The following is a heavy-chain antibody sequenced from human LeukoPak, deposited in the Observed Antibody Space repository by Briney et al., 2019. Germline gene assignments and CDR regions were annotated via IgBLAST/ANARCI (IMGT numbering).Heavy chain of an antibody. V-gene: IGHV3-23*01. Sequence: GGSLRLSCAASGFTFSSYSMNWVRQAPGKGLEWVSGITGSGDYTNYADSVKGRFTISRDNSKNTLYLQMNSLRAEDTAVYYCAKTYGSGSRYYFDYWGQGTLVTVSS. D-gene: IGHD3-10*01. CDR2: ITGSGDYT. CDR1: GFTFSSYS. J-gene: IGHJ4*02. CDR3: AKTYGSGSRYYFDY.